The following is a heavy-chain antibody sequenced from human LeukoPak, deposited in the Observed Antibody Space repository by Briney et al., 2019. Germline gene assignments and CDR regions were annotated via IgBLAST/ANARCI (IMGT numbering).Heavy chain of an antibody. CDR2: ISGSGGST. CDR3: AKDRIAVAAATPDY. Sequence: PGGSLRLSCAASGFTFCSYAMIWVRQAPGKGLECVSCISGSGGSTYYADSVKGRFTISRDNSKNTMYMQMNSLRAEDTAVYYCAKDRIAVAAATPDYWGQGALVTVSS. J-gene: IGHJ4*02. V-gene: IGHV3-23*01. CDR1: GFTFCSYA. D-gene: IGHD6-19*01.